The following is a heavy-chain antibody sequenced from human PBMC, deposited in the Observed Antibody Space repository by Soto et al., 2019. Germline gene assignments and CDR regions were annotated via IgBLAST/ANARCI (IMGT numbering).Heavy chain of an antibody. V-gene: IGHV3-72*01. Sequence: EVQLVESGGGLAQPGGSLRLSCDVSGFRFRDFFMDWVRQSPGKGLEWVGRSRNEASSYTTDYAASVKGRFTISRHDSQNSLILQMNSLKVEDTAIYYCAVNYYGLDVLGHGTTVTVSS. J-gene: IGHJ6*02. CDR3: AVNYYGLDV. CDR1: GFRFRDFF. CDR2: SRNEASSYTT.